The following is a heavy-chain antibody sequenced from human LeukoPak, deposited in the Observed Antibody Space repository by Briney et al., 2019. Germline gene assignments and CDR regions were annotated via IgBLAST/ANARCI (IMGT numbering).Heavy chain of an antibody. D-gene: IGHD3-22*01. J-gene: IGHJ4*02. CDR3: ATTEAYSSLAQFDY. CDR2: INPSGGST. CDR1: GYTFTSYY. Sequence: ASVKVSCRASGYTFTSYYIHWVRQAPGQGLEWMGLINPSGGSTNYAQEFQGRLTMTRDRSTSTVYMDLSSLRSEDTAVYYCATTEAYSSLAQFDYWGQGTLVTVSS. V-gene: IGHV1-46*01.